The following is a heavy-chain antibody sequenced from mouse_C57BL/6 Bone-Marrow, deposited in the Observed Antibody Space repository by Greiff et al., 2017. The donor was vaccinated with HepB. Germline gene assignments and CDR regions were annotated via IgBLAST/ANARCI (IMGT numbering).Heavy chain of an antibody. J-gene: IGHJ1*03. Sequence: EVQLVESGGGLVQPGGSLKLSCAASGFTFSDYYMYWVRQTPEKRLEWVAYISNGGGSTYYPDTVKGRFTISRDNAKNTLYLQMSRLKSEDTAMYYCARSGTKGDWYFDVWGTGTTVTVSS. D-gene: IGHD4-1*01. CDR3: ARSGTKGDWYFDV. CDR1: GFTFSDYY. CDR2: ISNGGGST. V-gene: IGHV5-12*01.